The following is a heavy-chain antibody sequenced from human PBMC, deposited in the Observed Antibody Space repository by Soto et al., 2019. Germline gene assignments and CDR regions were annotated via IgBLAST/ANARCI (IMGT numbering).Heavy chain of an antibody. CDR3: ASYSIAVARMIANAFDI. J-gene: IGHJ3*02. V-gene: IGHV1-69*01. D-gene: IGHD6-19*01. Sequence: QVQLVQSGAEVKKPGSSVKVSCKASGGTFSSYAISWVRQAPGQGLEWMGGIIPIFGTANYAQKFQGRVTITADESTSTAYMELSSLRSEDTAVYYCASYSIAVARMIANAFDIWGQGTMVTVSS. CDR1: GGTFSSYA. CDR2: IIPIFGTA.